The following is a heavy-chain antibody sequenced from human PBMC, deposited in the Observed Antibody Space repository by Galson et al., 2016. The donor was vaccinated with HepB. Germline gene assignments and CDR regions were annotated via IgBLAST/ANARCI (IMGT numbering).Heavy chain of an antibody. CDR2: SISSSSYT. V-gene: IGHV3-11*06. CDR1: GFTFSDYY. J-gene: IGHJ4*02. D-gene: IGHD2-8*01. CDR3: ARVIVGSCTNGVCHTTYYFDY. Sequence: SLRLSCAASGFTFSDYYMSWIRQAPGKGLEWVSYSISSSSYTNYADSVKGRFTISRDNAKNSLYLQMNSLRAEDTAVYYCARVIVGSCTNGVCHTTYYFDYWGQGTLVTVSS.